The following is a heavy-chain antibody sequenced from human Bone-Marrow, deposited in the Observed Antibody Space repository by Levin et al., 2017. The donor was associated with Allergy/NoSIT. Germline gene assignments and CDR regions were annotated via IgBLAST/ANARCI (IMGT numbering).Heavy chain of an antibody. CDR1: GGSIRSYH. V-gene: IGHV4-59*08. CDR3: ARHMWGNNDAFDI. CDR2: IYYTGSP. D-gene: IGHD3-16*01. J-gene: IGHJ3*02. Sequence: SETLSLTCTVSGGSIRSYHWSWIRQSPGKGLEWIGYIYYTGSPNYNPSLKRRLTISMDTSKNQFSLNLSSVTAADAAVYFCARHMWGNNDAFDIWGQGTMVTVSS.